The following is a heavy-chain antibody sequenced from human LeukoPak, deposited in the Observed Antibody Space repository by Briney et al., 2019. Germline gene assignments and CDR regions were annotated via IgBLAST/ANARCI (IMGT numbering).Heavy chain of an antibody. D-gene: IGHD3-10*01. V-gene: IGHV3-48*02. CDR1: GFTFSSYS. CDR3: ARASGSGSYPFDY. J-gene: IGHJ4*02. CDR2: ISGSSTTI. Sequence: GGSLRLSCAASGFTFSSYSMNWVRQAPGKGLEWISYISGSSTTIYYADSVKGRFTISRDNAKNSLYLQVNSLRDEDTAVYYCARASGSGSYPFDYWGQGTLVTVSS.